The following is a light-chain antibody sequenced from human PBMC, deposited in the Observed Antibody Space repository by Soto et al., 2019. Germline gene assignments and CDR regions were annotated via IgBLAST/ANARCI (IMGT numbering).Light chain of an antibody. V-gene: IGLV2-14*03. Sequence: QSALTQPASVSGSPGQSITISCTGSSSDIGGYKYVSWYQQHPGKAPKLMISDVSSRPSGVSDRFSGSKSGNTASLTISRLQAGDDATYYCCSYPTSGTFVVFGGGTQVTVL. CDR3: CSYPTSGTFVV. CDR1: SSDIGGYKY. CDR2: DVS. J-gene: IGLJ2*01.